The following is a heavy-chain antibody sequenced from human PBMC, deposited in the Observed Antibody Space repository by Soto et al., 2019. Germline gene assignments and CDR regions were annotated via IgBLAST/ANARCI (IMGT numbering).Heavy chain of an antibody. CDR1: GFTFSSYG. D-gene: IGHD5-18*01. CDR3: ARDLAAMANTFDY. Sequence: GGSLRLSCAASGFTFSSYGMHWVRQAPGKGLEWVAVIWYDGSNKYYADSVKGRFTISRDNSKNTLYLQMNSLRAEDTAVYYCARDLAAMANTFDYWGQGTLVTVSS. J-gene: IGHJ4*02. CDR2: IWYDGSNK. V-gene: IGHV3-33*01.